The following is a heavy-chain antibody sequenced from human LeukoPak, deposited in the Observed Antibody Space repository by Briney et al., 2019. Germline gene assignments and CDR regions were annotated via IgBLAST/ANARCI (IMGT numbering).Heavy chain of an antibody. CDR3: ATEYCSGGSCPPKYAFDI. D-gene: IGHD2-15*01. CDR2: FDPEDGET. CDR1: GYTLTELS. Sequence: ASVKVSCKVSGYTLTELSMHWVRQAPGKGLEWMGGFDPEDGETIYAQKCQGRVTMTEDTSTDTAYMELSSLRSEDTAVYYCATEYCSGGSCPPKYAFDIWGQGTMVTVSS. V-gene: IGHV1-24*01. J-gene: IGHJ3*02.